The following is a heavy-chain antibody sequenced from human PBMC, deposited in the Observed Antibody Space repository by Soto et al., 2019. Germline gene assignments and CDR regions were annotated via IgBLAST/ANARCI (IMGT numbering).Heavy chain of an antibody. V-gene: IGHV3-53*01. CDR2: IYGGGTT. J-gene: IGHJ4*02. CDR3: VQTTGWPGFDF. Sequence: EVPLVESGGGLIQPGGSLRLSCAASGFAVGSKYMTWVRQAPGKGLEWVSVIYGGGTTYYADSVKGRFTISRDTSKNTLYLQMNSLRAEDTAVYYCVQTTGWPGFDFWGQGTLVTVSS. CDR1: GFAVGSKY. D-gene: IGHD6-19*01.